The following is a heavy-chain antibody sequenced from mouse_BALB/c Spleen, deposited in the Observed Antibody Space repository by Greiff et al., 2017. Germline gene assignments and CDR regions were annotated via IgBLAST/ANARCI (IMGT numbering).Heavy chain of an antibody. J-gene: IGHJ2*01. Sequence: VQLQQSRPSLVQPSQSLSITCTVSGFSLTSYGVHWVRQSPGKGLEWLGVIWRGGSTDYNAAFMSRLSITKDNSKSQVFFKMNSLQADDTAIYYCAKEGGLRRSLYFDYWGQGTTLTVSS. CDR3: AKEGGLRRSLYFDY. D-gene: IGHD2-4*01. CDR1: GFSLTSYG. V-gene: IGHV2-5-1*01. CDR2: IWRGGST.